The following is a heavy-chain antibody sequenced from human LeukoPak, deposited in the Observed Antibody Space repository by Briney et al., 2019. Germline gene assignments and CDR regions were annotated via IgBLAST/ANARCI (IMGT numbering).Heavy chain of an antibody. CDR1: GGTFSSYA. CDR3: AAGQGGVYSGYDTNFDY. Sequence: ASVKVSCKASGGTFSSYAISWVRQAPGQGLEWMGGIIPIFGTANYAQKFQGRVTITAEESTTTAYMELSSLRSEDTAVYYCAAGQGGVYSGYDTNFDYWGQGTLVTVSS. D-gene: IGHD5-12*01. CDR2: IIPIFGTA. V-gene: IGHV1-69*13. J-gene: IGHJ4*02.